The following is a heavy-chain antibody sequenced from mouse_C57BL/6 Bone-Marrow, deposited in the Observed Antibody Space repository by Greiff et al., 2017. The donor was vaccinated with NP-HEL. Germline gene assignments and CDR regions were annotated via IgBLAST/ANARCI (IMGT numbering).Heavy chain of an antibody. Sequence: VQLQASGPELARPWASVKISCQAFYTFSRRVHFAIRDTHYWLQLVKQRPVQGLAWIGAIYPGNGVTSYNQKFKGKATLTADKDSSTAYMQLSSLTSEDSAVYYCALLGFAYWGQGTLVTVSA. CDR3: SEDSAVYYCALLGFAY. J-gene: IGHJ3*01. CDR2: VQGLAWIG. CDR1: YTFS. V-gene: IGHV1-87*01. D-gene: IGHD1-1*01.